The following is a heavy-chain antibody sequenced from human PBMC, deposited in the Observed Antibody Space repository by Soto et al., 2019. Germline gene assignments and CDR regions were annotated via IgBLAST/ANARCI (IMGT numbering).Heavy chain of an antibody. CDR1: GFTLINYG. Sequence: GASVKVSCKASGFTLINYGIGWVRQAPGQGLEWMGWISAYNGDTNYAQKFQGRVTMTTDTSTSTAYMELRSLRSDDTAVYYCVRDLDGSGSYYTDYWGPGTLVTVSS. CDR2: ISAYNGDT. J-gene: IGHJ4*02. V-gene: IGHV1-18*04. CDR3: VRDLDGSGSYYTDY. D-gene: IGHD3-10*01.